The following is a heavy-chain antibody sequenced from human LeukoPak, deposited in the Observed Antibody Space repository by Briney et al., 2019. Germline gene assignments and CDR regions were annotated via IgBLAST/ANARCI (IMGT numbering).Heavy chain of an antibody. CDR2: IRYDGSNK. CDR3: AKDKGLPPSGYMDV. CDR1: GFTFSSYG. D-gene: IGHD5-18*01. Sequence: PGGSLRLSCAASGFTFSSYGMHWVRQAPGKGLEWVAFIRYDGSNKYYADSVKGRFTISRDNSKNTLYLQMNSLRAVDTAVYYCAKDKGLPPSGYMDVWGKGTTVTVSS. J-gene: IGHJ6*03. V-gene: IGHV3-30*02.